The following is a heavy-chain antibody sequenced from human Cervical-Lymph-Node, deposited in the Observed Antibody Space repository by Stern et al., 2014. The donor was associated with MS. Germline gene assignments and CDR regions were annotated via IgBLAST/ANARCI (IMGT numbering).Heavy chain of an antibody. J-gene: IGHJ4*02. CDR1: GFTFSSYW. CDR3: ARDPSYDSSGYYSYFDY. CDR2: INSDGSST. V-gene: IGHV3-74*01. D-gene: IGHD3-22*01. Sequence: EVQLEESGGGLVQPGGSLRLSCAASGFTFSSYWMHWVRQAPGKGLVWGSRINSDGSSTSYADSVKGRFTISRDNAKNTLYLQMNSLRAEDTAVYYCARDPSYDSSGYYSYFDYWGQGTLVTVSS.